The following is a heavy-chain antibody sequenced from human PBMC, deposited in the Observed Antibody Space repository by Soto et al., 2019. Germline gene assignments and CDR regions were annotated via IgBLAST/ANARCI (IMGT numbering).Heavy chain of an antibody. Sequence: SCKASGGTFSSYAMHWVRQAPGKGLEWVAVISYDGSNKYYADSVKGRFTISRDNSKNTLYLQMNSLRAEDTAVYYCAMTVDTAMVTPFDYWGQGTLVTVSS. V-gene: IGHV3-30-3*01. J-gene: IGHJ4*02. D-gene: IGHD5-18*01. CDR3: AMTVDTAMVTPFDY. CDR2: ISYDGSNK. CDR1: GGTFSSYA.